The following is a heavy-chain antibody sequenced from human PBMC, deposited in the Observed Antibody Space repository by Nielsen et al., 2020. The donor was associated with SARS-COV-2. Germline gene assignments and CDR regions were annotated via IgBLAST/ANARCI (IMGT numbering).Heavy chain of an antibody. J-gene: IGHJ4*02. D-gene: IGHD6-19*01. CDR2: IYYSGST. Sequence: SETLSLTCTVSGGSISSSSYYWGWIRQPPGKGLEWIGSIYYSGSTYYNPSLKSRVTISVDKSKNQFSLKLSSVTAADTAVYYCARDLGSGWFLDYWGQGTLVTVSS. CDR3: ARDLGSGWFLDY. CDR1: GGSISSSSYY. V-gene: IGHV4-39*07.